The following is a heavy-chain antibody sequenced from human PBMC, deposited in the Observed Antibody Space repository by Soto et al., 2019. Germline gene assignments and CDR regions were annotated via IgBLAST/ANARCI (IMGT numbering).Heavy chain of an antibody. D-gene: IGHD6-19*01. V-gene: IGHV3-49*03. Sequence: GGSLRLSCTASGFTFGDYAMSWFRQAPGKGLEWVGFIRSKAYGGTTEYAASVKGRFTISRDDSKSIAYLQMNSLKTEDTAVYYCTRDGKSAVAGGRGYFDYWGQGTLVTVSS. CDR2: IRSKAYGGTT. CDR3: TRDGKSAVAGGRGYFDY. CDR1: GFTFGDYA. J-gene: IGHJ4*02.